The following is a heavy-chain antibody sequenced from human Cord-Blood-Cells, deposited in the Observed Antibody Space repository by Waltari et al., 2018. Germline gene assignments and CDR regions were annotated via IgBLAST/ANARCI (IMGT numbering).Heavy chain of an antibody. J-gene: IGHJ4*02. CDR3: AGVGYSGYWDY. D-gene: IGHD5-12*01. Sequence: QVQLQESGPGLVKPSETLSLTCAVSGYSISSGYYWGWIRQPPGKGLEWIGSIYHSGSTYYNPSRKSRVTISVDTSKNQFSLKLSSVTAADTAVYYCAGVGYSGYWDYWGQGTLVTVSS. CDR1: GYSISSGYY. CDR2: IYHSGST. V-gene: IGHV4-38-2*01.